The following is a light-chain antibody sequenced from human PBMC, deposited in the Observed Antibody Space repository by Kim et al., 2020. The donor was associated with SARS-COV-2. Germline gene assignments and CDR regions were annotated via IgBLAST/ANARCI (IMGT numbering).Light chain of an antibody. CDR2: GKN. CDR3: NSWDSSGNV. J-gene: IGLJ2*01. Sequence: SSELTQDPAVSVALGQTVRITCQGDSLRSYYASWYQQKPGQAPVLVIYGKNNRPSGIPDRFSGSSSGNTASLTITGAQAEDEADYYCNSWDSSGNVFGGGTQLTVL. V-gene: IGLV3-19*01. CDR1: SLRSYY.